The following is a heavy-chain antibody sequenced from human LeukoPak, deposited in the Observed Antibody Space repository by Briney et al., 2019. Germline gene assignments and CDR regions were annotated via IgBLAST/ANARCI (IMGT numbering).Heavy chain of an antibody. V-gene: IGHV4-34*01. CDR3: ARGLNWFDP. CDR2: INHSGST. J-gene: IGHJ5*02. Sequence: SETLSLTCAVYGGSFSGYYWSWIRQPPGKGLEWIGEINHSGSTNYNPSLKSRVTISVDTSRNQFSLKLSSVTAADTAVYYCARGLNWFDPWGQGTLVTVSS. CDR1: GGSFSGYY.